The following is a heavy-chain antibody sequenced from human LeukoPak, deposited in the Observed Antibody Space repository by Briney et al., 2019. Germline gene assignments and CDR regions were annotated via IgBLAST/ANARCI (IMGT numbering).Heavy chain of an antibody. CDR1: GFSFRNAW. D-gene: IGHD3-3*01. V-gene: IGHV3-74*01. J-gene: IGHJ5*02. CDR2: IKGDGSVT. CDR3: ARSDWFDP. Sequence: GGSLRLSCAASGFSFRNAWMHWVRHAPGKGLVWVSRIKGDGSVTVYADSVKGRFTISRDNAENTLYLQMNSLRVEDTAVYYCARSDWFDPWGQGTLVTVSS.